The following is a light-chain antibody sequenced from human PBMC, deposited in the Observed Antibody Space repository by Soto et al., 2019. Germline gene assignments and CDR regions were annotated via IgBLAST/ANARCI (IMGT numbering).Light chain of an antibody. CDR3: QQYDNVPQT. CDR1: QDIGKF. J-gene: IGKJ2*01. CDR2: DAS. V-gene: IGKV1-33*01. Sequence: DIQMTQSPSSLSPSVGDRVTITCRASQDIGKFLNWYQQKPGKAPKLLIYDASNLQTGVPSRFSGSGSGTHFTFTISRLQPEDSASYYCQQYDNVPQTFGQGTKLEIK.